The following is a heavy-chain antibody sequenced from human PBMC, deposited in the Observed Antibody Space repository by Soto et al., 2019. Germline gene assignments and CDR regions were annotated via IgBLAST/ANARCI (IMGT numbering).Heavy chain of an antibody. D-gene: IGHD4-17*01. V-gene: IGHV3-23*01. CDR2: INGRGGSI. CDR1: GFTFTTYP. Sequence: GSLRLSCAALGFTFTTYPMSWVRQAPGKGLEWVSSINGRGGSIGYADSVKGRFTISRDNSKNTLFLQMNSLRAEDTAIYYCAKERVDYGDYVDWGQGTLVTVSS. J-gene: IGHJ4*02. CDR3: AKERVDYGDYVD.